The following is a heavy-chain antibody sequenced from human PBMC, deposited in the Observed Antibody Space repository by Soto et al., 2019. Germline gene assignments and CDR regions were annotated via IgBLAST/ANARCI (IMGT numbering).Heavy chain of an antibody. J-gene: IGHJ4*02. Sequence: EVQLLDSGGGLVQPGGSLRLSRAASGFTFSNYAMTWVRQGPGKGLGWVSGISGSGGGYYYEDSVKGRFTISRDNSKSTLYLQMNSLRAEDTAVYYCAKAYFVWSSEQPYYFDYWGQGTLVTVSS. D-gene: IGHD3-16*01. CDR1: GFTFSNYA. CDR2: ISGSGGGY. CDR3: AKAYFVWSSEQPYYFDY. V-gene: IGHV3-23*01.